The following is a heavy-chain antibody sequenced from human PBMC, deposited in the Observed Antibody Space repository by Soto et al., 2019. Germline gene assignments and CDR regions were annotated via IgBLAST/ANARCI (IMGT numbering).Heavy chain of an antibody. V-gene: IGHV3-30-3*01. CDR1: GFTFSSYA. CDR3: ASPFVVDTAMVVDY. D-gene: IGHD5-18*01. Sequence: QPGGSLRLSCAASGFTFSSYAMHWVRQAPGKGLEWVAVISYDGSNKYYADSVKGRFTISRDNSKNTLYLQMNSLRAEDTAVYYCASPFVVDTAMVVDYWGQETLVTVSS. J-gene: IGHJ4*02. CDR2: ISYDGSNK.